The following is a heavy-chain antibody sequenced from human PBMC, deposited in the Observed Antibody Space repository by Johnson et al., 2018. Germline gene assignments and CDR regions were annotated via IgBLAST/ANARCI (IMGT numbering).Heavy chain of an antibody. Sequence: QLQESGPGLVRPSQTLSLTCTVSGDSISSDDFYWNWIRQPPGKGLEWIGFIFHSGSTYYNPSLKRRATISIDTSKNQFSLRLDSVTAADTALFYWARLTTGFYPIFDSWGQGALVTVSS. V-gene: IGHV4-30-4*01. J-gene: IGHJ4*02. CDR3: ARLTTGFYPIFDS. CDR2: IFHSGST. D-gene: IGHD4-11*01. CDR1: GDSISSDDFY.